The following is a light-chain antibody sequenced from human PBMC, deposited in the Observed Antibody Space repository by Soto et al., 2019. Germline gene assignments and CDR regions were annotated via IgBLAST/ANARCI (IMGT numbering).Light chain of an antibody. CDR3: QQRTNWPLIT. V-gene: IGKV3-11*01. J-gene: IGKJ5*01. CDR2: GAS. CDR1: QSVSSY. Sequence: EIVLTQSPATLSLSPGERAILSCRASQSVSSYLAWYQQKPGQAPRLLIYGASNRATGIPARFSGSGSGTDFTLTISSLEPEDFAVYYCQQRTNWPLITFGQGTRLEIK.